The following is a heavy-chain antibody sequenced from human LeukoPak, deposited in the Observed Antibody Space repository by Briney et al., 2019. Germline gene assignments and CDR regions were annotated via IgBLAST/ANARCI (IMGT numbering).Heavy chain of an antibody. CDR2: ISNSGRGT. D-gene: IGHD2/OR15-2a*01. J-gene: IGHJ4*02. V-gene: IGHV3-23*01. CDR1: GFTFSSYS. CDR3: AKDADFEYSTSPDH. Sequence: GGSLRLSCAASGFTFSSYSMNWVRQAPGKGLEWVSSISNSGRGTYYVDFVQGRFIISRDNSKSTVYLQMNSLRAEDTAIYFCAKDADFEYSTSPDHWGQGTLVTVSS.